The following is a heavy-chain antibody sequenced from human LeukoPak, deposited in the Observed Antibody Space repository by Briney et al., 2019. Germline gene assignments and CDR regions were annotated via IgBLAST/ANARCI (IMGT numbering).Heavy chain of an antibody. Sequence: SETLSLTCTVSGGSISSGGYYWRWIRQHPGKGLEWIGYIYYSGSTYYNPSLKSRVTISVDTSKNQFSLKLSSVTAADTAVYYCARNSLGATTAVLDYWGQGTLVTVSS. V-gene: IGHV4-31*03. CDR1: GGSISSGGYY. CDR3: ARNSLGATTAVLDY. J-gene: IGHJ4*02. CDR2: IYYSGST. D-gene: IGHD1-26*01.